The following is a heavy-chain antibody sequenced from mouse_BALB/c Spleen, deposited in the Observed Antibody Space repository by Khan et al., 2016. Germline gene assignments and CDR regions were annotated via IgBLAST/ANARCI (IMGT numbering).Heavy chain of an antibody. CDR3: ARGGDNPFFDY. V-gene: IGHV1-9*01. D-gene: IGHD1-3*01. Sequence: QVQLQQPGAELMKPGASVKISCKATGYTFSDSWIEWLKQRPGHGLEWIGEILPGSGNPNYNEKYKGTATFTADTSSNTAYMQLSSLTSEAAVVYYCARGGDNPFFDYWGQGTTLTVSS. CDR1: GYTFSDSW. CDR2: ILPGSGNP. J-gene: IGHJ2*01.